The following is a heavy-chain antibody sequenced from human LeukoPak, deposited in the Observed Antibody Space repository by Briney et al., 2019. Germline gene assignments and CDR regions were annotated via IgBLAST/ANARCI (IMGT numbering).Heavy chain of an antibody. CDR2: ISSSSSYI. CDR1: GFTFSSYS. D-gene: IGHD3-10*01. Sequence: PGGSLRLSCAASGFTFSSYSMNWVRQAPGKGLEWVSSISSSSSYIYYADSVKGRFIISRDDAKNSLYLQMNSLRAEDTAVYYCARRPYQGSGSYSFDHWGQGTLVAVSS. V-gene: IGHV3-21*01. J-gene: IGHJ4*02. CDR3: ARRPYQGSGSYSFDH.